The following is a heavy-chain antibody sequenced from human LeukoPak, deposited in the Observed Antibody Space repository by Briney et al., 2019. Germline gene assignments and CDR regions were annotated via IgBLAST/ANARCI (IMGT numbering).Heavy chain of an antibody. Sequence: PGGSLRLSCAASGFTVSSTYMSWVRQAPGKGLEWVSIIHIDGDTHYADSVKGRLTFSRDNSKNTLYLQMNSLRSEDTAVYYCARDGLDSSGPVAFDIWGQGTMVTVSS. D-gene: IGHD3-22*01. V-gene: IGHV3-66*01. J-gene: IGHJ3*02. CDR3: ARDGLDSSGPVAFDI. CDR1: GFTVSSTY. CDR2: IHIDGDT.